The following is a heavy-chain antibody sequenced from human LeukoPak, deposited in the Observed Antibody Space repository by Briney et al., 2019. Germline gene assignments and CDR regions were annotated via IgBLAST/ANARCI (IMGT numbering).Heavy chain of an antibody. V-gene: IGHV4-59*01. J-gene: IGHJ4*02. Sequence: SETLSLPCTVSGGSISSYYWSWIRPPPGKGLEWIGHIYGSGNTNYNPSLKSRLTISVDTSKNDFSLQLTSVTAADTAVYYCARGTGWLPDWWGQGTLVTVSS. CDR3: ARGTGWLPDW. CDR2: IYGSGNT. D-gene: IGHD6-19*01. CDR1: GGSISSYY.